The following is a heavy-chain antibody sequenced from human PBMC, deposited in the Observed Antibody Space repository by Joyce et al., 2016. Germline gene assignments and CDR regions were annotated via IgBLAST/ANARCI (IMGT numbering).Heavy chain of an antibody. CDR1: GVSFSGYW. J-gene: IGHJ5*02. Sequence: EVQLVESGGGLVQPGGSLRLSCAASGVSFSGYWIHWVRQAPGKGLVGGSRINTEGSSTRFADSVKGRFTISRDNAKNTLYLQMNSLRAEDTAVYYCVRGISARPGGPNWFDPWGQGTLVTVSS. V-gene: IGHV3-74*01. CDR2: INTEGSST. CDR3: VRGISARPGGPNWFDP. D-gene: IGHD6-6*01.